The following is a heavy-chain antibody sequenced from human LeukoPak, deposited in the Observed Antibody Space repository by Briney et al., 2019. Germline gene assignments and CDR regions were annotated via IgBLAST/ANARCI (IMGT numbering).Heavy chain of an antibody. V-gene: IGHV4-31*03. D-gene: IGHD3-10*01. CDR3: ARDGCLRGLCLPWAFDI. J-gene: IGHJ3*02. CDR2: IYYSGST. Sequence: NPSETLSLTCTVSGGSVNGGTFFWSWIRQHPGKGLEWIGYIYYSGSTYYNPSLKSRVTISVDTSKNQFSLKLSSVTAADTAVYYCARDGCLRGLCLPWAFDIWGQGTMVTVSS. CDR1: GGSVNGGTFF.